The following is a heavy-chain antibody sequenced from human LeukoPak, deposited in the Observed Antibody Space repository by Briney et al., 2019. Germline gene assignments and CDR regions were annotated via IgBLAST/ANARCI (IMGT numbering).Heavy chain of an antibody. J-gene: IGHJ4*02. Sequence: GGSLRLSCAASGFTFSSYGMHWVRQAPGKGLEWVAFIRYDGSNKYYADSVKGRFTISRDNAKNSLYLQMNSLRAEDTAVYYCARDQTDYWGQGTLVTVSS. V-gene: IGHV3-30*02. CDR3: ARDQTDY. CDR2: IRYDGSNK. CDR1: GFTFSSYG.